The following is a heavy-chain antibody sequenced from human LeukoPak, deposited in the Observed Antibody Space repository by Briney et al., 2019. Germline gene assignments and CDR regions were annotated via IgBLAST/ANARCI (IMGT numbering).Heavy chain of an antibody. J-gene: IGHJ3*02. Sequence: GGSLGLSCAASGFTFSSYAMHWVRQAPGKGLEWVAVISYDGSNKYYADSVKGRFTISRDNSKNTLYLQMNSLRAEDTAVYYCARGGARTGGAFDIWGQGTMVTVSS. CDR2: ISYDGSNK. CDR1: GFTFSSYA. CDR3: ARGGARTGGAFDI. V-gene: IGHV3-30*04. D-gene: IGHD1-14*01.